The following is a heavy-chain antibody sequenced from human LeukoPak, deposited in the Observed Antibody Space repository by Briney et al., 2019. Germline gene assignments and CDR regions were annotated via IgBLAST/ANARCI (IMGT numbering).Heavy chain of an antibody. CDR2: FDPEDGET. CDR3: ARYRYSSGWYGSYYFDY. Sequence: ASVKVSCKVSGYTLTELSMHWVRQAPGKGLEWMGGFDPEDGETIYAQKFQGRVTITADKSTSTAYMELSSLRSEDTAVYYCARYRYSSGWYGSYYFDYWGQGTLVTVSS. V-gene: IGHV1-24*01. D-gene: IGHD6-19*01. J-gene: IGHJ4*02. CDR1: GYTLTELS.